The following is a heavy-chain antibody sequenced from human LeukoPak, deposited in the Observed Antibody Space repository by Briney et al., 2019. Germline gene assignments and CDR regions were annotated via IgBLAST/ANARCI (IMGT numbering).Heavy chain of an antibody. CDR3: ARVPGGFSYGYGRYYYYYYMDV. D-gene: IGHD5-18*01. V-gene: IGHV3-30-3*01. CDR2: ISYDGSNK. CDR1: GFTFSSYA. Sequence: GRSLRLSCAASGFTFSSYAMHWVRQAPGKGLEWVAVISYDGSNKYYADSVKGRFTISRDNSKNTLYLQMNSLRAEDTAVYFCARVPGGFSYGYGRYYYYYYMDVWGKGTTVTVSS. J-gene: IGHJ6*03.